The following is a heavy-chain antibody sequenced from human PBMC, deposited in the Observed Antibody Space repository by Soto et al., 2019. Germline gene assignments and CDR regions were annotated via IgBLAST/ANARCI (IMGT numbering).Heavy chain of an antibody. CDR1: GFTFSAYN. CDR2: ITSSSSSI. D-gene: IGHD4-17*01. Sequence: EVQLVESAGGLVKPGGSLRLSCAASGFTFSAYNMNWVRQPPGKGLEWVSSITSSSSSIYYADSLKGRFTISRDNAKNSLYLQMNSLRAEDMAVYYCASHYGDNGWFDPWGQGTLVTVSS. J-gene: IGHJ5*02. V-gene: IGHV3-21*06. CDR3: ASHYGDNGWFDP.